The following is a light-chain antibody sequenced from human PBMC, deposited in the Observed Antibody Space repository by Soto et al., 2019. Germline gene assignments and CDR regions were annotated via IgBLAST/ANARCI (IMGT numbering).Light chain of an antibody. CDR3: QQRSNWPLFT. J-gene: IGKJ3*01. V-gene: IGKV3-11*01. CDR1: QSVSSY. Sequence: EIVLTQSPSTLSLSPGERATLYCRASQSVSSYLAWYQQKPGQAPRLLIYDASNRATGIPARFSGSGSGTDFTLTISSREPEDCAVYYCQQRSNWPLFTFGPGTNVDSK. CDR2: DAS.